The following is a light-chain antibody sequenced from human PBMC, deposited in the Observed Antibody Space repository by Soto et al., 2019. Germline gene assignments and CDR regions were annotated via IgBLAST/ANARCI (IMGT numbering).Light chain of an antibody. Sequence: DIQMTQSPSSLSASVGDRVTITCQASQDISNYLNWYQQKPGKATKLLIYDSSNLETGVPSRFNGSGSGTDFTFTISSLQPEDIATYYCQQYDNLLGTFGPGTKVDIK. CDR2: DSS. CDR3: QQYDNLLGT. CDR1: QDISNY. J-gene: IGKJ3*01. V-gene: IGKV1-33*01.